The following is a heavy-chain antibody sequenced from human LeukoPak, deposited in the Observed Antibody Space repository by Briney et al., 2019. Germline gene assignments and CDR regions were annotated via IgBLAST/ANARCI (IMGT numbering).Heavy chain of an antibody. CDR1: GYTIINYG. CDR2: ISSYNGNT. Sequence: ASVKVSCKASGYTIINYGITWVRQAPGQGHEWMGCISSYNGNTNYAQKFQGRVTMTTDTSTSTAYMELKSRRSDDTAVYHCARDGFSSSWPYYFDFWGQGSLVTVSS. J-gene: IGHJ4*02. V-gene: IGHV1-18*01. D-gene: IGHD6-13*01. CDR3: ARDGFSSSWPYYFDF.